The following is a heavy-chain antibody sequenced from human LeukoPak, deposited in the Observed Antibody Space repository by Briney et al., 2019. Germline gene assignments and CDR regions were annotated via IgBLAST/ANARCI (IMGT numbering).Heavy chain of an antibody. CDR3: ARVHYGDYGLWWFDP. Sequence: GGSLRLSCAASGFTVSSNYMSWVRQAPGKGLEWVSVIYSGGSTYYADSVKGRFTISGDNSKNTLYLQMNSLRAEDTAVYYCARVHYGDYGLWWFDPWGQGTLVTVSS. D-gene: IGHD4-17*01. CDR2: IYSGGST. V-gene: IGHV3-53*01. CDR1: GFTVSSNY. J-gene: IGHJ5*02.